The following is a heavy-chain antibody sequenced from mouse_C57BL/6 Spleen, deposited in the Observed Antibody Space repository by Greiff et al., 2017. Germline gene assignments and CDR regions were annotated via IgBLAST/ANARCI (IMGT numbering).Heavy chain of an antibody. V-gene: IGHV1-7*01. Sequence: VQLQESGAELAKPGASVTLSCKASGYTFTSYWMNWVKQRPGQGLEWIGYINPSSGYTKYNQKFKDKATLTADKSSSTAYMQLRSLTYEDSAVYDCARGDYYGSAMDYWGQGTSVTVSS. CDR3: ARGDYYGSAMDY. CDR1: GYTFTSYW. D-gene: IGHD1-2*01. J-gene: IGHJ4*01. CDR2: INPSSGYT.